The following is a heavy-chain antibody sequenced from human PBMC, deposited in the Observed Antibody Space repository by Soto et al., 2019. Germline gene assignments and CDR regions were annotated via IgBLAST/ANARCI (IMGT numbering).Heavy chain of an antibody. CDR2: ITPISATA. D-gene: IGHD2-15*01. V-gene: IGHV1-69*13. CDR1: GCTFDSYP. J-gene: IGHJ4*02. CDR3: ARGFIGFLYSFDY. Sequence: SVQVSCKASGCTFDSYPISWVRQAPGRGLEWLGGITPISATANYAQKFQGRVTITADESTSTAYMELSSLRSEDTAVYYCARGFIGFLYSFDYWGQGTLVTVSS.